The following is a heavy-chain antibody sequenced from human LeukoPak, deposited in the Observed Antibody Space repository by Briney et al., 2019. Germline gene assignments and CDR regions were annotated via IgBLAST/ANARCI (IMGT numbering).Heavy chain of an antibody. D-gene: IGHD3-10*01. Sequence: SETLSLTCAVYGGSFSGYYWSWIRQPPGKGLEWIGEINHSGSTNYNPSLKSRVTISVDTSKNQFSLKLSSVTAADTAVYYCARGRGRSYYYYGMDVWGQGTTVTVSS. J-gene: IGHJ6*02. CDR3: ARGRGRSYYYYGMDV. CDR2: INHSGST. V-gene: IGHV4-34*01. CDR1: GGSFSGYY.